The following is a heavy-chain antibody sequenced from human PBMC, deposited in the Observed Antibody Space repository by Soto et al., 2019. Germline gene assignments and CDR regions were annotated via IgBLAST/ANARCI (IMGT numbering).Heavy chain of an antibody. CDR3: ERGLRYCSITSCESPSYYFDY. Sequence: ASVKVSCKASGYTFTSYDINWVRQATGQGLEWMGWMNPNSGNTGYAQKFQGRVTMTRNTSISTAYMELSSLRSEDTAVYYCERGLRYCSITSCESPSYYFDYWGQGTLVTVSS. CDR2: MNPNSGNT. J-gene: IGHJ4*02. D-gene: IGHD2-2*01. CDR1: GYTFTSYD. V-gene: IGHV1-8*01.